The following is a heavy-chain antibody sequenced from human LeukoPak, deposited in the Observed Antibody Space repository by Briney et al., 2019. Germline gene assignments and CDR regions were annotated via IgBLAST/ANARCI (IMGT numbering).Heavy chain of an antibody. J-gene: IGHJ4*02. V-gene: IGHV3-43*01. CDR2: ISWDGGST. D-gene: IGHD5-18*01. Sequence: GGSLRLSCAASGFTFDDYTMHWVRQAPGKGLEWVSLISWDGGSTYYADSVKGRFTISRDNSKNSLYLQMNSLRTEDTALYYCAKDCGDIQLWSYFDYWGQGTLVTVSS. CDR3: AKDCGDIQLWSYFDY. CDR1: GFTFDDYT.